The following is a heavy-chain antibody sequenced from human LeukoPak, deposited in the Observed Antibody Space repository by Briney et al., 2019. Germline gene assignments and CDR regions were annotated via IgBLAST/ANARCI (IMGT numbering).Heavy chain of an antibody. J-gene: IGHJ4*02. CDR3: ARAPHSSGYYYFDY. Sequence: GGSLRLSCAASGFTFSSHDMHWVRQATGKGLEWVSAINTAGDTFYAGSVKGRFTISRDNSKNTLYLQMNSLRAEDTAVYYCARAPHSSGYYYFDYWGQGTLVTVSS. D-gene: IGHD3-22*01. CDR2: INTAGDT. V-gene: IGHV3-13*01. CDR1: GFTFSSHD.